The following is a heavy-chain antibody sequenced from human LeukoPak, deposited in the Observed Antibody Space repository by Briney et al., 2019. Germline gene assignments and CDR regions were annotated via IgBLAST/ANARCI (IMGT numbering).Heavy chain of an antibody. CDR2: VNYKGNS. CDR3: ARGRIQLWSHAHDY. V-gene: IGHV4-61*02. CDR1: GGSINSGSYY. Sequence: PSQTLSLTCTVSGGSINSGSYYWTWLRQPAGKGLEWIGRVNYKGNSHYNPSLTSRVTISIDTSKNQFSLKLSSVTAADTAVYYCARGRIQLWSHAHDYWGQGTLVTVSS. D-gene: IGHD5-18*01. J-gene: IGHJ4*02.